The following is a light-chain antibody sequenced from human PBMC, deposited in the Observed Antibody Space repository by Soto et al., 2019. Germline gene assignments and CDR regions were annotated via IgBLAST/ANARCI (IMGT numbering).Light chain of an antibody. CDR3: QPGRNWRIT. CDR2: GAF. Sequence: EIVLTQSPATLSLSPGERATLSCRASQSVSSYLAWYQQNPGQAPRLLIYGAFNRATGFPARFSGTGSGTDFTLTISSLEPEDFAVYYCQPGRNWRITFGQGTRLEIK. CDR1: QSVSSY. J-gene: IGKJ5*01. V-gene: IGKV3-11*01.